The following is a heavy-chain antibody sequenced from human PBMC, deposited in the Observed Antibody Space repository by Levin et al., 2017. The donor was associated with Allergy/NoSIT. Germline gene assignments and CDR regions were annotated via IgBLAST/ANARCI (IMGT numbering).Heavy chain of an antibody. D-gene: IGHD6-19*01. CDR1: GYSFTTYG. CDR2: ISAHNGNT. Sequence: PWASVKVSCKASGYSFTTYGISWVRQAPGQGLEWMGWISAHNGNTNYEQKFQGRVTMTTDTSTSTAYMELRSLRSDDTAVYYCAVHVAGTYYYGMDVWGQGTTVTVSS. J-gene: IGHJ6*02. CDR3: AVHVAGTYYYGMDV. V-gene: IGHV1-18*01.